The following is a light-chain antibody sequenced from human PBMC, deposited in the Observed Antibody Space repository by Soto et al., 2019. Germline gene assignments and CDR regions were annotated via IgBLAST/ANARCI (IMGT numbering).Light chain of an antibody. CDR2: GNN. J-gene: IGLJ1*01. CDR1: GSSIGTNT. V-gene: IGLV1-44*01. Sequence: QSVLTQPPSASGTPGQRVTISCSGSGSSIGTNTVNWYRQLPGTAPKLLIYGNNQRPSGVPDRFSGSKSGTSASLAISGLQSEDXAEYYCQSFDSSLSGYVFGTGTKVTVL. CDR3: QSFDSSLSGYV.